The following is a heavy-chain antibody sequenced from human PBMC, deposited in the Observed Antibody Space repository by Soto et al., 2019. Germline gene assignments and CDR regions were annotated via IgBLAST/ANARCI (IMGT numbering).Heavy chain of an antibody. V-gene: IGHV3-7*01. Sequence: EVQLVESGGGLVQPGGSVRLSCAASGFTFSRYWMSWVRQAPGKGLEWVANIKQDGSEKYYVDSVKGRFTISRDNAKNSQYLQMTRLRDEDTAVYYCANFDYAVVGYYGIDVWGQGTTVTVSS. CDR2: IKQDGSEK. D-gene: IGHD4-17*01. CDR1: GFTFSRYW. CDR3: ANFDYAVVGYYGIDV. J-gene: IGHJ6*02.